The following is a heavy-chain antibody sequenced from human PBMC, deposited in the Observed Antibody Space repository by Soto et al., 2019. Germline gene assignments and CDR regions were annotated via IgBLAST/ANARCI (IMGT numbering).Heavy chain of an antibody. V-gene: IGHV3-21*01. CDR3: ARGGGSFSY. D-gene: IGHD1-26*01. CDR2: ITSSSSHI. Sequence: EVQLVESGGGLVKPGGSLRLSCVASGFSFSDSGMHWVRQAPGKGLEWVLSITSSSSHISYADSVKGRFTISRDNAQKSLYLEVNSLRPEDTAVYYCARGGGSFSYWGQGTLVTVSS. CDR1: GFSFSDSG. J-gene: IGHJ4*02.